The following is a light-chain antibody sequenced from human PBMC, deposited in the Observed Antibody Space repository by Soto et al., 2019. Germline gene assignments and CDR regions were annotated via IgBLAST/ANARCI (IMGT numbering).Light chain of an antibody. CDR2: GAS. CDR3: QQYGSSPYA. CDR1: QSVSSNY. J-gene: IGKJ2*01. Sequence: EIVLTQSPGTPSLSPGERATLSCRASQSVSSNYLAWYQQKSGQAPRLLIYGASSRATGIPDRFSGSGSGTDFTLTISKLEPEDVAVYYCQQYGSSPYAFGQGTELEI. V-gene: IGKV3-20*01.